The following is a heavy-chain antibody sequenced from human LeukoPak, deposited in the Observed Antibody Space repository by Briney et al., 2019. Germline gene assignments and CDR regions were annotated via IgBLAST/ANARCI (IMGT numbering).Heavy chain of an antibody. D-gene: IGHD6-25*01. V-gene: IGHV3-48*03. Sequence: GGSLRLSCVASGFILSTSEMNWVRQAPGKGLEWVSFIASDSTIYYADSVRGRFTISRDNAKNTLYLQMNSLTAEDTAVYYCARGPPWYFDLWGRGTLVTVSS. CDR2: IASDSTI. CDR3: ARGPPWYFDL. CDR1: GFILSTSE. J-gene: IGHJ2*01.